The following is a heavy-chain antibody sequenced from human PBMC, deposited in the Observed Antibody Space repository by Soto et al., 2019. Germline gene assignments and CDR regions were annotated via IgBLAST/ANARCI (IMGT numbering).Heavy chain of an antibody. CDR2: ISGSGGST. CDR3: AKGIEGHYYYGMDV. D-gene: IGHD3-3*02. J-gene: IGHJ6*02. CDR1: GFTFSSYS. Sequence: GGSQILSCAASGFTFSSYSVSWVRQAPGKGLEWVSAISGSGGSTYYADSVKGRFTISRDNSKNTLYLQMNSLRAEDTAVYYCAKGIEGHYYYGMDVWGQGTTVTVSS. V-gene: IGHV3-23*01.